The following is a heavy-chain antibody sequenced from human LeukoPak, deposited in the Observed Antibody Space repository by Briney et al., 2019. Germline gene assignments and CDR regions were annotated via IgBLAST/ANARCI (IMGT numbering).Heavy chain of an antibody. CDR3: ARVFLVRGVRARNDAFDI. J-gene: IGHJ3*02. Sequence: SETLSLTCAVYGGSFSSYSWSWIRQAPGKGLEWIGEINHSGSTSYNPSLKSRVTISVDTSKNQFSLKLSSVTAADTAVYYCARVFLVRGVRARNDAFDIWGQGTMVTVSS. CDR2: INHSGST. D-gene: IGHD3-10*01. V-gene: IGHV4-34*01. CDR1: GGSFSSYS.